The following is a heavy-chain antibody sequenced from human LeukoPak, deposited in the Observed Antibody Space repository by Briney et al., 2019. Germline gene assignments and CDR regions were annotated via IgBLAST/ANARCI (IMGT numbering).Heavy chain of an antibody. CDR1: GGSFSGYY. V-gene: IGHV4-34*01. J-gene: IGHJ4*02. Sequence: KPSETLSLTCAVYGGSFSGYYWSWIRQPPGKGLEWIGSIYYSGSTYYNPSLKSRVTISVDTSKNQFSLKLSSVTAADTAVYYCAREQDTAIPKSFDYWGQGTLVTVSS. CDR3: AREQDTAIPKSFDY. CDR2: IYYSGST. D-gene: IGHD5-18*01.